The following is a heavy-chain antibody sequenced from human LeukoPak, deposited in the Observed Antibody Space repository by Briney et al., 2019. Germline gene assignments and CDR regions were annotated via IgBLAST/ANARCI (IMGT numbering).Heavy chain of an antibody. D-gene: IGHD6-13*01. V-gene: IGHV3-73*01. J-gene: IGHJ4*02. Sequence: QTGGSLRLSCAASGFTFSGSAMHWSPQPPGKGREGLGRIRSKTNSYATTYAASVEGRFTISRDDSKNTAYLQMNSLKTEDTAVYYCARVGAADGFHFDYWGQGTLVTVSS. CDR1: GFTFSGSA. CDR3: ARVGAADGFHFDY. CDR2: IRSKTNSYAT.